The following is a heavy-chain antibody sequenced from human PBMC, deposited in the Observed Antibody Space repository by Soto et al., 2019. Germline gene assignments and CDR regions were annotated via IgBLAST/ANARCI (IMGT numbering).Heavy chain of an antibody. CDR3: AHSPWGAAPDY. D-gene: IGHD3-16*01. CDR1: GFSVSACGVG. CDR2: IYWNDDK. J-gene: IGHJ4*02. Sequence: GPTLVNPTQTLTLTCTVSGFSVSACGVGVGWIRQPPGKALEWLGIIYWNDDKRYSPSLKSRLTITKDTSKNQVVLTMTNMDPVGTATYYCAHSPWGAAPDYWGQGTPVTVS. V-gene: IGHV2-5*01.